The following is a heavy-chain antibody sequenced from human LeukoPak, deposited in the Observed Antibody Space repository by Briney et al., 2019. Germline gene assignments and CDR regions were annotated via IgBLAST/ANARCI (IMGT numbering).Heavy chain of an antibody. CDR2: ISASGDRT. V-gene: IGHV3-23*01. J-gene: IGHJ4*02. Sequence: GGSLRLSCAASGFTFSSYAMSWVRQAPGKGLEWVSFISASGDRTYYADSVKGRFTISRDNSKNTLYLQMGSLRAEDMAAYYCARGPIRDYGGNSGDYWGQGTLVTVSS. D-gene: IGHD4-23*01. CDR3: ARGPIRDYGGNSGDY. CDR1: GFTFSSYA.